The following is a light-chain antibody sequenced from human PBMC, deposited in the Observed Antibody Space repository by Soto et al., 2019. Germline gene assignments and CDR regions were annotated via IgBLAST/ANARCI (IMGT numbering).Light chain of an antibody. CDR3: CSFAGSSTYV. Sequence: QSVLTQPASVSGSPGQSITISCTGTSRDVGSYNLVSWYQQHLGNALKLIIYEGTKRPSGVFYRFSGSKSGNTASLTISGLQEEDEGDYHCCSFAGSSTYVFGTGTRSPS. V-gene: IGLV2-23*01. J-gene: IGLJ1*01. CDR1: SRDVGSYNL. CDR2: EGT.